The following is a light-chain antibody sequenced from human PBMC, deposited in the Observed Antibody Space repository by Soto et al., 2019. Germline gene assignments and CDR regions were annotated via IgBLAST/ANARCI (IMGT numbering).Light chain of an antibody. CDR1: QSISNS. CDR2: TTS. CDR3: QQSYSTPPT. J-gene: IGKJ4*01. V-gene: IGKV1-39*01. Sequence: DIQMTQSPSSLSASVGERVTITCRASQSISNSLNWYQQKPGKAPDLLIYTTSSLQSGVPSRFSGSGSGTDFTLTISSLQPEDFATYYCQQSYSTPPTFGGGTNVEIK.